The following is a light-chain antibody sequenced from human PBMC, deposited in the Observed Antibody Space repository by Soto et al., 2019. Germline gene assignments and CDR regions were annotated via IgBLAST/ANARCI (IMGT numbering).Light chain of an antibody. CDR3: SSYTSSSTLVV. J-gene: IGLJ1*01. V-gene: IGLV2-14*01. Sequence: QSALTQPASVSGSPGQSITISCTGTSSDVGGYNYVSWYQQHPGKAPKLMIYDVSNRPSGVSNRFSGSKSGNTASLTISGLHAEDEAYYYCSSYTSSSTLVVFGTGTKVTVL. CDR1: SSDVGGYNY. CDR2: DVS.